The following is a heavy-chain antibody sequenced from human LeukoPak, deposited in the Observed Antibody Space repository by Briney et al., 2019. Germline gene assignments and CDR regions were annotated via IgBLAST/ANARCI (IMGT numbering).Heavy chain of an antibody. CDR2: ISSGSTHI. CDR1: GFTFSTYS. CDR3: ARDLGYGDYAVNYYFDY. Sequence: GGSLRLSCAASGFTFSTYSMNWVRQAPGKGLEWVSSISSGSTHIYSADSVKGRFTISRDNAKNSLYLQMNSLRAEDTAVYYCARDLGYGDYAVNYYFDYWGQGTLVTVSS. D-gene: IGHD4-17*01. V-gene: IGHV3-21*01. J-gene: IGHJ4*02.